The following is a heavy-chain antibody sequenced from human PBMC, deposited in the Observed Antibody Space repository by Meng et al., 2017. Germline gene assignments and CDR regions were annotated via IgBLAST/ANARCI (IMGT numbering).Heavy chain of an antibody. V-gene: IGHV3-74*01. CDR1: GFTFNNYW. CDR3: LDEAPRSDY. CDR2: ISGDGSIT. J-gene: IGHJ4*02. D-gene: IGHD1-1*01. Sequence: GQFVDSWGRLVSPGGSLRLSCAASGFTFNNYWMHGVRQVPGKGLVWVSRISGDGSITNYADSVKGRFTISRDNAKNTLYLQMNSLRPEDTAVYYCLDEAPRSDYWGQGSLVTVSS.